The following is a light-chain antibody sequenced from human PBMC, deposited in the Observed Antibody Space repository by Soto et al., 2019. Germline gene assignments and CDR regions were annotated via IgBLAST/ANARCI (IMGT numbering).Light chain of an antibody. V-gene: IGKV3-20*01. CDR3: QQYGSPGT. CDR1: QSVSSSY. CDR2: GAS. J-gene: IGKJ1*01. Sequence: EIVLTQSPGTLSLSPGERATLSCRASQSVSSSYLAWYQQKPGQAPRLLIYGASNRATGIPDRFSGSGSGTDSTLTISRLEPEDFAVYYCQQYGSPGTFGQGTKLDIK.